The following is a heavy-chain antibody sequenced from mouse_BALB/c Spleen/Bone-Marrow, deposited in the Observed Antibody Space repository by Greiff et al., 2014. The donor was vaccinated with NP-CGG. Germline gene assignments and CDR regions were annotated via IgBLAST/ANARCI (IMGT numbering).Heavy chain of an antibody. J-gene: IGHJ1*01. V-gene: IGHV1S41*01. CDR2: IAPGSGST. D-gene: IGHD2-2*01. Sequence: DLVKPGASVKLSCKASGYTFTNYWINWIKQRPGQGLEWIGRIAPGSGSTYYNGMFKGKTTLTVDPSSSTAYIQLSSLSSEDSDVYFCARERYGYDGWYFDVWGAGTTVTVSS. CDR3: ARERYGYDGWYFDV. CDR1: GYTFTNYW.